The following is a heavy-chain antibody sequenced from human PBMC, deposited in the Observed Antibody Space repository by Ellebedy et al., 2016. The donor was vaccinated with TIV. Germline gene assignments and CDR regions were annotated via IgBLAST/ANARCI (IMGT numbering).Heavy chain of an antibody. V-gene: IGHV3-23*01. Sequence: GESLKISCAASGFTFNNYAMSWVRQAPGKGLEWVSAISGGGANTYYADSMTGRFTISRDNFKNTLYLQMSGLRAEDTAQYYCAKASRYSSGWYILSWGRGTLVTVSA. D-gene: IGHD6-19*01. CDR2: ISGGGANT. CDR3: AKASRYSSGWYILS. CDR1: GFTFNNYA. J-gene: IGHJ5*02.